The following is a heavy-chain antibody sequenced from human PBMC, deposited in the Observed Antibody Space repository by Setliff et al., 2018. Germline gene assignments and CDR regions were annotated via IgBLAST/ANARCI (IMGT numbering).Heavy chain of an antibody. Sequence: ASVKVSCKASGYTFTSYGISWVRQAPGQGLEWMGWISAYNGNTNYAQKLQGRVTMTTDTSTSTVYMELNSLRSEDTAVYYCARGPSGGSSATSRYYVYMDVWGKGTTVTVSS. CDR3: ARGPSGGSSATSRYYVYMDV. D-gene: IGHD6-19*01. V-gene: IGHV1-18*01. CDR2: ISAYNGNT. J-gene: IGHJ6*03. CDR1: GYTFTSYG.